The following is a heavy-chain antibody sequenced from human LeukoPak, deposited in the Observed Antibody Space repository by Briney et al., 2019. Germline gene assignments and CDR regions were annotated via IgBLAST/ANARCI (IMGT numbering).Heavy chain of an antibody. Sequence: GGSLRLSCAASGFTFGSYGMSWVRQAPGKGLEWVSFITPNADRTSYADSVEGRFTISRDDPRNTLYMQMNSLRDEDTALYYCAIMHGYYDGSGYWVQWGQGTLVTVSS. CDR3: AIMHGYYDGSGYWVQ. J-gene: IGHJ1*01. CDR2: ITPNADRT. V-gene: IGHV3-23*01. CDR1: GFTFGSYG. D-gene: IGHD3-22*01.